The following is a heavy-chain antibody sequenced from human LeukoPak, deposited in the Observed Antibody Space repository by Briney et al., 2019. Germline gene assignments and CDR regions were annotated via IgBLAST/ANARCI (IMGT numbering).Heavy chain of an antibody. CDR1: GGSISSYY. CDR3: ATASQRYWYFDL. Sequence: SETLSLTCTVSGGSISSYYWSWIRQPPGKGLEWIGYIYYSGSTYYNPSLKSRVTISVDTSKNQFSLKLSSVTAADTAVYYCATASQRYWYFDLWGRGTLVTVSS. CDR2: IYYSGST. J-gene: IGHJ2*01. V-gene: IGHV4-59*06.